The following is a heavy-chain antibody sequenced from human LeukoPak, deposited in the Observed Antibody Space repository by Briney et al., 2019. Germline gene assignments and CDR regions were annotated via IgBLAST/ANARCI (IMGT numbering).Heavy chain of an antibody. V-gene: IGHV4-34*01. J-gene: IGHJ4*02. D-gene: IGHD2-8*01. Sequence: SETLSLTCAVYGGSFSGYYWSWIRQPPGKGLEWIGEINHSGSTNYNPSLKSRVTISVDTSKNQFSLKLSSVTAADTAVYYCARGIPRYYVYAALDYFDYWGQGTLVTVSS. CDR3: ARGIPRYYVYAALDYFDY. CDR1: GGSFSGYY. CDR2: INHSGST.